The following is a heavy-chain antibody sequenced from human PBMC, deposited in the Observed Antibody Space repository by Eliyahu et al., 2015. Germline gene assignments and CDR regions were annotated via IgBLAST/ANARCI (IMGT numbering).Heavy chain of an antibody. CDR1: GGSFSGYY. J-gene: IGHJ4*02. Sequence: QVQLQQWGAGLLKPSETLSLTCAVYGGSFSGYYWSWIRQPPGKGLEWIGEINHSGSTNYNPSLKSRVTISVDTSKNQFSLKLSSVTAADTAVYYCARGPGYGSGSYYRYWGQGTLVTVSS. D-gene: IGHD3-10*01. CDR2: INHSGST. CDR3: ARGPGYGSGSYYRY. V-gene: IGHV4-34*01.